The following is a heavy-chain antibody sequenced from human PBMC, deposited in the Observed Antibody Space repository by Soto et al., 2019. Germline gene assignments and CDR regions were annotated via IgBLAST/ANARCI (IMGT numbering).Heavy chain of an antibody. CDR3: ARGGQQLAAFDI. J-gene: IGHJ3*02. CDR1: GYNFTNYY. Sequence: PGESLKISCKGSGYNFTNYYIAWVRQMPGKGLEWTGIIYPGDSDTRYSPSFQGQVTISADKSISTAYLQWSSLQASDTAMFYCARGGQQLAAFDIWGQGTMVTVSS. CDR2: IYPGDSDT. V-gene: IGHV5-51*01. D-gene: IGHD6-13*01.